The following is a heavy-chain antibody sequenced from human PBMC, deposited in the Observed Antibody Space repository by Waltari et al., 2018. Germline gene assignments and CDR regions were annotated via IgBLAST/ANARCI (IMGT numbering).Heavy chain of an antibody. CDR1: GFTFSSLG. D-gene: IGHD2-15*01. J-gene: IGHJ6*02. CDR3: ARGHYYYYGMDV. CDR2: IWYDGSNK. Sequence: QVQLVESGGGVVQPGRSLRLSCAASGFTFSSLGMHWVRQAPGKGLERVAVIWYDGSNKYYADSVKGRFTISRDNSKNTQYLQMNSLRAEDTAVYYCARGHYYYYGMDVWGQGTTVTVSS. V-gene: IGHV3-33*01.